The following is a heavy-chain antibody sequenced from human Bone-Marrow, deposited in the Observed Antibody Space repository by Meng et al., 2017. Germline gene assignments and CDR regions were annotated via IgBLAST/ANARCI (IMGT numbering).Heavy chain of an antibody. V-gene: IGHV3-33*01. CDR1: GFTFSSYG. D-gene: IGHD6-13*01. CDR3: ARDPSSSSWYFDY. CDR2: IWYDGSNK. Sequence: GESLKISCAASGFTFSSYGMHWVRQAPGKGLEWVAVIWYDGSNKYYADSVKGRFTISRDNSKNTLYLQMNSLRAEDTAVYYCARDPSSSSWYFDYWGQGTLVTVSS. J-gene: IGHJ4*02.